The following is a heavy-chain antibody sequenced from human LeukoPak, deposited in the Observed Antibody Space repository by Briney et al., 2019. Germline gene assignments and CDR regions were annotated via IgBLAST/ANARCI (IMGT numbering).Heavy chain of an antibody. CDR1: GGSFSGYY. CDR2: INHSGST. Sequence: PSETLSLTCAVYGGSFSGYYWSWIRQPPGKGLEWTGEINHSGSTNYNPSLKSRVTISVDTSKNQFSLKLSSVTAADTAVYYCARALRWLHGTYYFDYWGQGTLVTVSS. CDR3: ARALRWLHGTYYFDY. D-gene: IGHD5-24*01. J-gene: IGHJ4*02. V-gene: IGHV4-34*01.